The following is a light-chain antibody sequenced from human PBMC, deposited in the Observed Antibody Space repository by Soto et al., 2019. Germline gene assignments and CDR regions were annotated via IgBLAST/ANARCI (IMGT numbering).Light chain of an antibody. Sequence: DIQMTQSPSSLSASVGDRVTITCRASQTISNYLNWYQQKPGKAPKLLISAASSLQSGVPSRFSGSGSGTDFTLSISSLQPEDFATYYCQQSYSTPPTFGGGTKVEIK. J-gene: IGKJ4*01. CDR2: AAS. CDR1: QTISNY. CDR3: QQSYSTPPT. V-gene: IGKV1-39*01.